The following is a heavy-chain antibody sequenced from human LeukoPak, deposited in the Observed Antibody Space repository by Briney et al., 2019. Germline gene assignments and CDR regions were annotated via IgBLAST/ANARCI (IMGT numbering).Heavy chain of an antibody. CDR2: ISYSGST. CDR3: VRIYCTSTSCYGDSYYGMGV. J-gene: IGHJ6*02. D-gene: IGHD2-2*01. CDR1: GDSISSSRHS. V-gene: IGHV4-39*01. Sequence: PSETLSLTCTVSGDSISSSRHSWGWIRQPPGKGLEWIGSISYSGSTYYNPSLKTRVTMSVDTSENQFSLKLSSVTAADSTVYYCVRIYCTSTSCYGDSYYGMGVWDQGTTVTVSS.